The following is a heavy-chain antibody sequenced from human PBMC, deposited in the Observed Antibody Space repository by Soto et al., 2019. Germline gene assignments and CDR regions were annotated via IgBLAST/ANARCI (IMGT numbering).Heavy chain of an antibody. CDR3: ARNYYDSSGYYYNWFDP. J-gene: IGHJ5*02. D-gene: IGHD3-22*01. V-gene: IGHV4-59*01. CDR2: IYYSGST. CDR1: GGSISSYY. Sequence: SETLSLTCTVSGGSISSYYWSWIRQPPGKGLEWIGYIYYSGSTNYNPSLKSRVNISVDTSKNQFSLKLSSVTAADTAVYYCARNYYDSSGYYYNWFDPWGQGTLVTVSS.